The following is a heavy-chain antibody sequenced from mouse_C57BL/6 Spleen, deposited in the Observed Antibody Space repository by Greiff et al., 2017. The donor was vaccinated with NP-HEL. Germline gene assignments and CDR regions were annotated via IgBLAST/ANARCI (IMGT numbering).Heavy chain of an antibody. D-gene: IGHD1-1*01. V-gene: IGHV14-1*01. CDR3: TTDTTVVAPFDY. Sequence: VQLKQSGAELVRPGASVKLSCTASGFNIKDYYMHWVKQRPEQGLEWIGRIDPEDGDTEYAPKFQGKATMTADTSSNTAYLQLSSLTSEDTAVYYCTTDTTVVAPFDYWGQGTTLTVSS. J-gene: IGHJ2*01. CDR1: GFNIKDYY. CDR2: IDPEDGDT.